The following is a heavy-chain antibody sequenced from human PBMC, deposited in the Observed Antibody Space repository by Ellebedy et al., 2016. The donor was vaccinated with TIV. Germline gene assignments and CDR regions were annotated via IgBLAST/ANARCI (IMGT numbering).Heavy chain of an antibody. J-gene: IGHJ4*02. D-gene: IGHD6-13*01. CDR3: ARELAAAGFFDY. V-gene: IGHV3-21*01. CDR2: ISSSNHYI. Sequence: PGGSLRLSCAASGFTFSSYSMNWVRQAPGKGLEWVSSISSSNHYIYYADSVKVRFTISRDNDKNSLYLQMNSLRAEDTAVFYCARELAAAGFFDYWGQGTLVTVSS. CDR1: GFTFSSYS.